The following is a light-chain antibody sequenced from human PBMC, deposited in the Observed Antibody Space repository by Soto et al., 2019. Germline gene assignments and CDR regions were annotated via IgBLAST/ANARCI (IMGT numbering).Light chain of an antibody. Sequence: DIQMTQSPSTLSASVGDRVTITCRASQSISSWLAWYQQKPGKAPKLLIYKASSLESGVPSRFSGSGSGTEFILTFRFLDLDDFPTYYCQQYNCYRCTFGKGTK. CDR1: QSISSW. CDR2: KAS. J-gene: IGKJ1*01. V-gene: IGKV1-5*03. CDR3: QQYNCYRCT.